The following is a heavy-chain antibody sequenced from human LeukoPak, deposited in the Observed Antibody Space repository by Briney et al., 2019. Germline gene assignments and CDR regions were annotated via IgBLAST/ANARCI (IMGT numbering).Heavy chain of an antibody. J-gene: IGHJ6*02. CDR2: IYYSGST. CDR1: GGSISSYY. V-gene: IGHV4-59*12. CDR3: ARGTKYDSSGYYNKRRDYYYYGMDV. D-gene: IGHD3-22*01. Sequence: SETLSLTCTVSGGSISSYYWSWIRQPPGKGLEWIGYIYYSGSTNYNPSLKSRVTISVDTSKNQFSLKLSSVTAADTAVYYCARGTKYDSSGYYNKRRDYYYYGMDVWGQGTTVTVSS.